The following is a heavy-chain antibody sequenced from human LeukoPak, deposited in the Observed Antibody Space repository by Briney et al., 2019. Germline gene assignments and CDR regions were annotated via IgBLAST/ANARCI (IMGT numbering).Heavy chain of an antibody. Sequence: GGSLRLSGAASGFTFLSYGMHWVRQAPGRGLEWVAFIGYDGNNKYYADSVKGRFTISRDNSENTLSLQMNSLRAEDTAVYYCAKCPSSTWPNLYDYWGQGTLVTVSA. CDR2: IGYDGNNK. D-gene: IGHD2-2*01. CDR1: GFTFLSYG. V-gene: IGHV3-30*02. J-gene: IGHJ4*02. CDR3: AKCPSSTWPNLYDY.